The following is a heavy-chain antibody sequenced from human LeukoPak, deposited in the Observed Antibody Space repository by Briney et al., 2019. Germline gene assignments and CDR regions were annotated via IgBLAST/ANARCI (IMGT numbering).Heavy chain of an antibody. V-gene: IGHV3-23*01. D-gene: IGHD3-22*01. CDR1: GFTFSRYA. CDR2: ISVTGGST. Sequence: GGSLRLSCSASGFTFSRYAMSWVRQPPGKGLEWVSAISVTGGSTFYADSVKGRFTVSRDNSKNTLFLQMNRLRSDDTAVYYCARARAYYYDSRGEKPYYFDYWGQGTLVTVSS. CDR3: ARARAYYYDSRGEKPYYFDY. J-gene: IGHJ4*02.